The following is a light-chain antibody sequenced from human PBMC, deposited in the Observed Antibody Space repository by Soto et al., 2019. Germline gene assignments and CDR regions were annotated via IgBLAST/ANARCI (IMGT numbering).Light chain of an antibody. CDR1: RNDVGGYNF. V-gene: IGLV2-8*01. CDR3: SSYAGSNMGV. CDR2: EVT. Sequence: QSALTQPPSASGSPGQSVTISCTGTRNDVGGYNFVSWYQQHPGKAPKLLIYEVTQRPSGVPDRFSASNSGNTASLTVSGLQAEDEADYYCSSYAGSNMGVFGTGTKLTVL. J-gene: IGLJ1*01.